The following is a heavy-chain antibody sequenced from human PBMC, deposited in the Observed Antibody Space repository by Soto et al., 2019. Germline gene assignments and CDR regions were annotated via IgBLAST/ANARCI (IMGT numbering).Heavy chain of an antibody. CDR3: AKDSSGWHQGHFDY. CDR2: ISSSGGSR. J-gene: IGHJ4*02. D-gene: IGHD3-22*01. CDR1: GFTFSNHA. V-gene: IGHV3-23*01. Sequence: GGSLRLSCAASGFTFSNHAMSWVRHAPGKGLEWVSAISSSGGSRYYADSVKGRFTISRDKSKNTLNLQMNSLSVEDTAVYYCAKDSSGWHQGHFDYWGQGTLVTVSS.